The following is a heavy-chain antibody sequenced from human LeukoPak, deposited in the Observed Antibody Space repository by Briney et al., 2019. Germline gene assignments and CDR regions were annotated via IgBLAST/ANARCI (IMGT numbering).Heavy chain of an antibody. CDR2: ISDNGGTT. CDR1: GFTFSSYA. J-gene: IGHJ4*02. V-gene: IGHV3-23*01. CDR3: VRGTGY. Sequence: PGASLRLSCAASGFTFSSYAMSWVRQAPGKGLEWVSAISDNGGTTYYADSVKGRFTISRDNSKNTLYLQMSSLRADDTAVYYCVRGTGYWGQGTLVTVSS.